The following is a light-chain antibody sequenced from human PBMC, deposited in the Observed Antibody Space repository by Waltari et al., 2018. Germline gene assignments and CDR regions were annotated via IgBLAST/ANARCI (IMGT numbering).Light chain of an antibody. CDR1: QSISSY. CDR3: QQSYSTLPT. CDR2: AAS. Sequence: DIQMTQSPSPLSAPVGDRVTITCRASQSISSYLNWYQQKPGKAPKLLIYAASRLQSGVPSRFSGSGSGTDFTLTISSLQPEDFATYYCQQSYSTLPTFGQGTKVEIK. V-gene: IGKV1-39*01. J-gene: IGKJ1*01.